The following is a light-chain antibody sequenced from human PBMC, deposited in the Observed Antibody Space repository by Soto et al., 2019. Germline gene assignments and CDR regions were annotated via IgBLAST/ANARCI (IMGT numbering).Light chain of an antibody. CDR1: QSITTY. CDR2: AAS. V-gene: IGKV1-39*01. J-gene: IGKJ3*01. Sequence: DIQMTQSPSSLSASVGDRVTITCRASQSITTYLNWYQHKPGKAPKLLICAASSLPSGVPSRFSGSGSGTEFTLTISSLQPEDSATYYCQQGSSTPFTCGPGTKVDIK. CDR3: QQGSSTPFT.